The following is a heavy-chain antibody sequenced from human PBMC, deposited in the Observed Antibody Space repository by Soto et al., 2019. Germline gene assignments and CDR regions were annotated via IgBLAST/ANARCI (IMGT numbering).Heavy chain of an antibody. CDR2: IIPIFGTA. CDR1: GGTFSSYA. Sequence: ASVKVSCKASGGTFSSYAISWVRQAPGQGLEWMGGIIPIFGTANYAQKFQGRVTITADESTSTAYMELSSLRSEDTAVYYCATITIFGVVIVPSYYYYGMDVWGQGTTVTVSS. CDR3: ATITIFGVVIVPSYYYYGMDV. D-gene: IGHD3-3*01. V-gene: IGHV1-69*13. J-gene: IGHJ6*02.